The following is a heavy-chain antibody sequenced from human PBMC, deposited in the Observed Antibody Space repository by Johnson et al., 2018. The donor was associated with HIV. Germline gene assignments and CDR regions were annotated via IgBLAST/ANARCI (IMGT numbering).Heavy chain of an antibody. V-gene: IGHV3-9*01. J-gene: IGHJ3*02. CDR1: GFTFDDYA. D-gene: IGHD2-15*01. CDR2: ISWNSGSI. CDR3: AKGGVVVAAPGDI. Sequence: QLVESGGGLVQPGRSLRLSCAASGFTFDDYAMHWVRQAPGKGLEWVSGISWNSGSIGYADSVKGRFTISRDNAKNSLYLQMNSLRAEDTALYYCAKGGVVVAAPGDIWGQGTMVTVSS.